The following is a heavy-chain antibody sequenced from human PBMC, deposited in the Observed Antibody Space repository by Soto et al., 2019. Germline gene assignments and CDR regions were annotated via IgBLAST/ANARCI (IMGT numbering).Heavy chain of an antibody. D-gene: IGHD3-3*01. CDR1: GYTFTNYF. V-gene: IGHV1-46*01. CDR2: INPGNRIT. Sequence: ASVKVSCKTSGYTFTNYFVHWVRQAPGQGLAWMGAINPGNRITNYAQKFQERVPITRDMSTSTAYMELSSLRSEDTAVYYCAAERRKLRFLVWLHPNDFDIWGQGTMVTVSS. CDR3: AAERRKLRFLVWLHPNDFDI. J-gene: IGHJ3*02.